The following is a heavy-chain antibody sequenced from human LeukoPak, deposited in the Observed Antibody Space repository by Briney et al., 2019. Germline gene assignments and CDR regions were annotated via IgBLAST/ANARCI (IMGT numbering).Heavy chain of an antibody. CDR3: AGLGSTVKGRIDP. J-gene: IGHJ5*02. CDR2: ISTDSGDA. Sequence: ASVKVSCKASGYHFTGYHIHWVRQAPGQGLEWMGRISTDSGDADNAQKFQGRVTMTRDTSISTAYMELSRLTSDDSAVYYCAGLGSTVKGRIDPWGQGTSVTVSS. CDR1: GYHFTGYH. D-gene: IGHD5/OR15-5a*01. V-gene: IGHV1-2*02.